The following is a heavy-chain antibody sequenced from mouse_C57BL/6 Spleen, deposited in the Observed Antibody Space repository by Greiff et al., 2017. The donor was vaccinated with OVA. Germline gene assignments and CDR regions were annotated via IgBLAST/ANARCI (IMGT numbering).Heavy chain of an antibody. Sequence: EVKLMESGPGLVKPSQSLSLTCSVTGYSITSGYYWNWIRQFPGNKLEWMGYIRYDGSNNYNPSLKNRISITRDTSKNQFFLKLNSVTTEDTASYYCARDGSFDYWGQGTTLTVSS. CDR2: IRYDGSN. V-gene: IGHV3-6*01. CDR3: ARDGSFDY. J-gene: IGHJ2*01. CDR1: GYSITSGYY.